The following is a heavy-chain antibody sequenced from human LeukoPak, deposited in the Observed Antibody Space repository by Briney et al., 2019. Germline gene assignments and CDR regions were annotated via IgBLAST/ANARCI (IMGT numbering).Heavy chain of an antibody. CDR3: IVASAAAGS. Sequence: GRSLRLSCAASGFTFSSYGMHWVRQAPGKGLEWVAVISYDGSNKYYADSVKGRFTISRGNSKNTLYLQMNSLRAEDTAVYYCIVASAAAGSRGQGTLVTVSS. V-gene: IGHV3-30*03. J-gene: IGHJ4*02. CDR1: GFTFSSYG. CDR2: ISYDGSNK. D-gene: IGHD6-13*01.